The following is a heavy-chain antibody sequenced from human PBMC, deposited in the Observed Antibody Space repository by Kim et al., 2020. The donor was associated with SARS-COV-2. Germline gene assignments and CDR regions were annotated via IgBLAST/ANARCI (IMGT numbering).Heavy chain of an antibody. D-gene: IGHD1-26*01. Sequence: GGSLRLSCAASGFPFSDYYMNWIRQVPGKGPEWLANISHTSRIIYYAPSVRGRFTISRDNARDSVFLEMSSLRIEDTAIYYCASRMWDGRGYPRFDLWG. J-gene: IGHJ5*02. V-gene: IGHV3-11*01. CDR2: ISHTSRII. CDR3: ASRMWDGRGYPRFDL. CDR1: GFPFSDYY.